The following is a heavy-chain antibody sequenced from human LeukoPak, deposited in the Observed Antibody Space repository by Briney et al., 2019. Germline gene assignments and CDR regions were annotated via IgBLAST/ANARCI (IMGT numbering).Heavy chain of an antibody. Sequence: SETLSLTCTVSGGSISSYYWSWIRQPPGKGLEWIGYIYYSGSTNYNPSLKSRVTISVDTSKNQFSLKLSSVTAADTAVYYCARAHESWFDPWGQGTLVTVSS. CDR1: GGSISSYY. CDR3: ARAHESWFDP. V-gene: IGHV4-59*12. CDR2: IYYSGST. J-gene: IGHJ5*02.